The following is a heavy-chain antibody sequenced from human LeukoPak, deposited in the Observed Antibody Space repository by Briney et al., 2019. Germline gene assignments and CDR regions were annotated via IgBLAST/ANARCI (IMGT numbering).Heavy chain of an antibody. V-gene: IGHV3-23*01. CDR1: GFTVSSNY. Sequence: PGGSLRLSCAASGFTVSSNYMSWVRQAPGKGLEWVSGISGSGGSTYYADSVKGRFTISRDNSKNTLYLQMKSLTAEDTAVYYCAKGKYGSSPRGAFDIWGQGTVVTVSS. CDR2: ISGSGGST. CDR3: AKGKYGSSPRGAFDI. D-gene: IGHD6-13*01. J-gene: IGHJ3*02.